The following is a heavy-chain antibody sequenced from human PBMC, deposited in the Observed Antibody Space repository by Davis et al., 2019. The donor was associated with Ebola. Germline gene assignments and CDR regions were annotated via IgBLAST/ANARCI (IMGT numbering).Heavy chain of an antibody. CDR2: ISSSGRGDI. V-gene: IGHV3-48*01. D-gene: IGHD5/OR15-5a*01. J-gene: IGHJ5*02. Sequence: GESLKISCAASGFTFSDYTMNWVRQAPGKGLEWVAFISSSGRGDIFYTDSVKGRFTISRDDSKNTAYLQMNSLKTEDTAVYYCIKPRAVSQGMDWFDPWGQGTLVTVSS. CDR3: IKPRAVSQGMDWFDP. CDR1: GFTFSDYT.